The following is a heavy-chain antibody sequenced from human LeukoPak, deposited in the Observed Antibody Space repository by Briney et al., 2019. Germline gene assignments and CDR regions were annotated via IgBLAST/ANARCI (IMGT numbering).Heavy chain of an antibody. Sequence: SETLSLICAVYGGSFSGYYWSWIRQPPGKGLEWIGEINHSGSTNYNPSLKSRVTISVDTSKNHFSVKLSSVTAADTAVYYCAREYYFDSTGYLYWGQGILVTVSS. CDR2: INHSGST. J-gene: IGHJ4*02. CDR3: AREYYFDSTGYLY. D-gene: IGHD3-22*01. CDR1: GGSFSGYY. V-gene: IGHV4-34*01.